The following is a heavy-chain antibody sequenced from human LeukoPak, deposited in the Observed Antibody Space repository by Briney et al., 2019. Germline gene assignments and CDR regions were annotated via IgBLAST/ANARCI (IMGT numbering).Heavy chain of an antibody. CDR2: IRYDGSNK. J-gene: IGHJ5*02. Sequence: GGSLRLSCAASGFTFSSYGMHWVRQAPGKGLEWVAFIRYDGSNKYYADSVKGRFTIPRDNSKNTLYLQMNSLRAEDTAVYYCARGPYIGYWFDPWGQGTLVTVSS. D-gene: IGHD5-12*01. V-gene: IGHV3-30*02. CDR1: GFTFSSYG. CDR3: ARGPYIGYWFDP.